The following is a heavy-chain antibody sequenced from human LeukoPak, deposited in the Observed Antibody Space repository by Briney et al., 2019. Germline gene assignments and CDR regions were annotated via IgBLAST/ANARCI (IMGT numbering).Heavy chain of an antibody. CDR1: GYTFTSYG. J-gene: IGHJ4*02. Sequence: ASVKVSCKASGYTFTSYGINWVRQAAGQGLEWMGWMNPNSGNTGYAQKFQGRVTITRNTYISTAYMELSSLRSDATAVYYCARVKRGLCSGTYYNFVTFDYWGQGTLVTVSS. D-gene: IGHD3-10*02. CDR3: ARVKRGLCSGTYYNFVTFDY. CDR2: MNPNSGNT. V-gene: IGHV1-8*03.